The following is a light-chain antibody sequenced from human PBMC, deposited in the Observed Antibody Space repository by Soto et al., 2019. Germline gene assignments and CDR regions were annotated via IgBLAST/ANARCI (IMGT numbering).Light chain of an antibody. CDR3: QQYKSYPYT. V-gene: IGKV1-5*03. CDR1: QSISSW. CDR2: KAS. J-gene: IGKJ2*01. Sequence: DLPMTQSPSTLSASVGDRVTITCRASQSISSWLAWYQQKPGKAPNLLIYKASSLESGVPSRFSGSGSGTEFTLTISSLQPDDFATYHCQQYKSYPYTFGQGTKLEIK.